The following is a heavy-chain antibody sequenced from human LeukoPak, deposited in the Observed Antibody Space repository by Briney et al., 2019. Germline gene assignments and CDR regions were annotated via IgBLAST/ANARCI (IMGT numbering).Heavy chain of an antibody. Sequence: GGSLRLSCAASGFTFSSYAMSWVRQAPGKGLEWVSAISGSGGSTYYADSVKGRFTISRDNSKNTLYLQMNSLRAEDTAVYYCAKVAYGSGSYEDYYYYYGMDVWGQGTTVTVSS. D-gene: IGHD3-10*01. J-gene: IGHJ6*02. CDR2: ISGSGGST. CDR3: AKVAYGSGSYEDYYYYYGMDV. CDR1: GFTFSSYA. V-gene: IGHV3-23*01.